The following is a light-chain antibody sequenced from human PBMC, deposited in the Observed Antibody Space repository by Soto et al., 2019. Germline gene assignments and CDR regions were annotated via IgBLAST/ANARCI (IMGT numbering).Light chain of an antibody. J-gene: IGLJ1*01. CDR3: CSYAGSPFYV. CDR2: EGS. V-gene: IGLV2-23*01. CDR1: SSDVGSYNL. Sequence: QSVLTQPASVSGSPGQSITISCTGTSSDVGSYNLVSWYQQHPGKAPKLMIYEGSKRPSGVSNRFSGSKSGNTASLTISGLKAEDEADYPCCSYAGSPFYVFGTGTKVTVL.